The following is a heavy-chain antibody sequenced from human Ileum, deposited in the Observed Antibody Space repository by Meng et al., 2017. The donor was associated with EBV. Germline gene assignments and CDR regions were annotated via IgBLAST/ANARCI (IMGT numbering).Heavy chain of an antibody. CDR2: MLYGENN. Sequence: QVQLQHSGSKPVKHSHARSLTCAFLDAANSIADHSWGWIRLPPGKGLEWIGYMLYGENNFYNPSLETRAAISADASMILFSLKLNSVTAADTAVYYCARLFSGFRGYYLPYFDYWGQGALVTVSS. J-gene: IGHJ4*02. D-gene: IGHD3-22*01. CDR1: DAANSIADHS. V-gene: IGHV4-30-4*01. CDR3: ARLFSGFRGYYLPYFDY.